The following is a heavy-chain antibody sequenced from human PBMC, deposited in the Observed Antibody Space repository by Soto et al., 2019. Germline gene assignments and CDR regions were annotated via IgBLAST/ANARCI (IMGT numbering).Heavy chain of an antibody. D-gene: IGHD5-18*01. J-gene: IGHJ4*02. CDR1: GGSISSYY. Sequence: QVQLQESGPGLVKPSETLSLTCTVSGGSISSYYWSWIRQPPGKGLEWIGYSYYSGSTNYNPSRKSRVTISVATSKNQFSLKLSSVTAADTAVYYCARRYGSCFDSWGQGTLVTVSS. V-gene: IGHV4-59*08. CDR3: ARRYGSCFDS. CDR2: SYYSGST.